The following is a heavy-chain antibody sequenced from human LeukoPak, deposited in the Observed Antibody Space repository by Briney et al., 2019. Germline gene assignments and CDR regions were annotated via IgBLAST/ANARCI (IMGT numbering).Heavy chain of an antibody. D-gene: IGHD5-18*01. J-gene: IGHJ3*02. CDR2: INAGNGNT. Sequence: GASVKVSCKASGYTFTSYAMHWVRQAPGQRLEWMGWINAGNGNTKYSQKFQGRVTITRDTSASTAYMELSSLRSEDTAMYYCARDLYSLGAFDIWGQGTMVTVSS. CDR1: GYTFTSYA. CDR3: ARDLYSLGAFDI. V-gene: IGHV1-3*01.